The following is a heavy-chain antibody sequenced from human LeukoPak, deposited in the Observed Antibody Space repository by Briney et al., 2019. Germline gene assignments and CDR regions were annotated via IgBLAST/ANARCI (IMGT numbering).Heavy chain of an antibody. CDR2: ISGSGDYI. D-gene: IGHD3-16*01. V-gene: IGHV3-21*05. J-gene: IGHJ5*02. CDR3: TRDPRLSDR. CDR1: GFTFSSYA. Sequence: GGSLRLSCAASGFTFSSYAMSWVRQAPGKGLEWLSYISGSGDYISYADSVRGRFTISRDNAWNSLYLQMDGLRGEDTAVYYCTRDPRLSDRWGQGTLVTVSS.